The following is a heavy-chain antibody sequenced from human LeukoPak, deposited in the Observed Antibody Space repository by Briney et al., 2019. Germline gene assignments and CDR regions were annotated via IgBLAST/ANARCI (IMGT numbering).Heavy chain of an antibody. Sequence: ASVKVSCKASGYTFTSYGISGVRQAPGQGLEWMEWISVYNGNTNYAQKLQGRVTMTTDTSTTTAYMELRSLRSDDTAVYYCARGGDYGDYGSPHDYWGQGTLVTVSS. D-gene: IGHD4-17*01. CDR1: GYTFTSYG. J-gene: IGHJ4*02. CDR3: ARGGDYGDYGSPHDY. V-gene: IGHV1-18*01. CDR2: ISVYNGNT.